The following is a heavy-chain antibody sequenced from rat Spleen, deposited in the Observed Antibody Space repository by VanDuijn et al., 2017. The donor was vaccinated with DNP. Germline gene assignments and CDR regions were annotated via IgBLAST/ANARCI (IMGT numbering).Heavy chain of an antibody. Sequence: EVQLVESGGGLVQPGRSLKLSCAASGFTFSDYAMAWVRQAPKEGLEWVATIIYDGSSTYYGDSVKGRFTISRENAQSTLYLQMTNLRSEDTATYYCTRDLHFRYNYAFDYWGQGVLVSVSS. CDR2: IIYDGSST. J-gene: IGHJ2*01. D-gene: IGHD1-4*01. CDR1: GFTFSDYA. CDR3: TRDLHFRYNYAFDY. V-gene: IGHV5-7*01.